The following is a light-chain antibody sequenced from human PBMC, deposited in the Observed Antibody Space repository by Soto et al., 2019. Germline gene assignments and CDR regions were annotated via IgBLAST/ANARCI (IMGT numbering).Light chain of an antibody. CDR2: GAS. CDR3: QQYGSSPVLT. CDR1: QSVSSNY. J-gene: IGKJ4*01. V-gene: IGKV3-20*01. Sequence: EIVLTQSPGTLSLSPGERATLSCRASQSVSSNYLAWYQQKPGQAPRLLIYGASSRATGIPDRFSGSGSGTDFTLTISRLEPEDFAVYYCQQYGSSPVLTFGGGTKLEIK.